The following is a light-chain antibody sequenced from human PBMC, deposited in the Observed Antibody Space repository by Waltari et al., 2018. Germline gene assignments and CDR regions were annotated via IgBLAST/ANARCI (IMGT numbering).Light chain of an antibody. CDR2: GNG. CDR1: SSNIGADYV. V-gene: IGLV1-40*01. CDR3: QSYDSSLRGGV. J-gene: IGLJ3*02. Sequence: QSVLTQPPSVSGAPGQRVTISCTGSSSNIGADYVVHWYQQLPGTAPKLLIYGNGNRPSGVPDRFSGSKSGTSASLAITGLQAEDEADYYCQSYDSSLRGGVFGGGTKLTVL.